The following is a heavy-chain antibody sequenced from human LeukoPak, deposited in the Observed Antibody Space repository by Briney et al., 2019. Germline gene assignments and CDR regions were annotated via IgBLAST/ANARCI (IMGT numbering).Heavy chain of an antibody. CDR3: ARGWSREYYDFWSGYPDPIVFDY. Sequence: SETLSLTCTVSGGSISSYYWSWLRQPPGKGLEWIGYIYYSGSTNYNPSLKSRVTISVDTSKNQFSLKLSSVTAADTAVYYCARGWSREYYDFWSGYPDPIVFDYWGQGTLVTVSS. J-gene: IGHJ4*02. D-gene: IGHD3-3*01. CDR1: GGSISSYY. V-gene: IGHV4-59*01. CDR2: IYYSGST.